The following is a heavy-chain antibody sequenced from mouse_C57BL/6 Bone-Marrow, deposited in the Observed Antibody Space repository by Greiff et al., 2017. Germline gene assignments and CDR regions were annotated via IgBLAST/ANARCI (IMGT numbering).Heavy chain of an antibody. CDR3: ARERLSKTWFAY. V-gene: IGHV1-81*01. D-gene: IGHD3-2*02. CDR2: IYPRSGNT. J-gene: IGHJ3*01. Sequence: QVHVKQSGAELARPGASVKLSCKASGYTFTSYGISWVKQRTGQGLEWIGEIYPRSGNTYYNEKFKGKATLTADKSSSTAYMELRSLTSEDSAVYFCARERLSKTWFAYWGQGTLVTVSA. CDR1: GYTFTSYG.